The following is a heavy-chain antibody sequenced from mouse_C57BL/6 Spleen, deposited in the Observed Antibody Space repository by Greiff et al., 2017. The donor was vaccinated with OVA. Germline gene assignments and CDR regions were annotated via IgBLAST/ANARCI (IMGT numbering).Heavy chain of an antibody. CDR3: AMVTRDYFDY. D-gene: IGHD2-2*01. J-gene: IGHJ2*01. Sequence: QVQLQQSGPELVKPGASVKISCKASGYAFSSSWMNWVKQRPGKGLEWIGRIYPGDGDTNYNGKFKGKATLTADKSSSTAYMQLSSLTSEDSAVYFCAMVTRDYFDYWGQGTTPTVSS. CDR2: IYPGDGDT. V-gene: IGHV1-82*01. CDR1: GYAFSSSW.